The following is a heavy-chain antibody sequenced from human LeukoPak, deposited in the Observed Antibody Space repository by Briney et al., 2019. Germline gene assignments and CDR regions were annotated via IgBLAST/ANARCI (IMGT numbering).Heavy chain of an antibody. CDR3: ARRKEIDY. J-gene: IGHJ4*02. CDR2: ISSSGSTI. Sequence: PGGSLRLSCAASGFTFSSYSMNWVRQAPGKGLEWVTSISSSGSTIYYADSVRGRFTISRDNAKNSLYLQMNSLRAEDTAVYYCARRKEIDYWGQGTLVTVSS. CDR1: GFTFSSYS. V-gene: IGHV3-48*01.